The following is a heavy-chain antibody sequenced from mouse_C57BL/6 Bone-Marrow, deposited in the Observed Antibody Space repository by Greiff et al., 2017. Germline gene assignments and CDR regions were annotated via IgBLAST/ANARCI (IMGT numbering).Heavy chain of an antibody. CDR3: ARSGYYYGSSFFAY. D-gene: IGHD1-1*01. Sequence: QVHVKQSGAELARPGASVKLSCKASGYTFTSYGISWVKQRTGQGLEWIGELYPRSGNTYYNEKFKGKATLTADKSSSTAYMELRSLTSEDSAVYFCARSGYYYGSSFFAYWGQGTLVTVSA. J-gene: IGHJ3*01. V-gene: IGHV1-81*01. CDR2: LYPRSGNT. CDR1: GYTFTSYG.